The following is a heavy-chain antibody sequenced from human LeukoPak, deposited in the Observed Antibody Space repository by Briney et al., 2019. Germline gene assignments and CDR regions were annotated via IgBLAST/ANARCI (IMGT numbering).Heavy chain of an antibody. Sequence: GGSLRLSCAASGFTFSSYEMNWVRQAPGKGLEWVSYISSSGSTIYYADSVKGRFTISRDNAKNSLYLQMNSLRAEDTAVYYCAEVRDTAMYFDYWGQGTLVTVSS. V-gene: IGHV3-48*03. J-gene: IGHJ4*02. D-gene: IGHD5-18*01. CDR3: AEVRDTAMYFDY. CDR2: ISSSGSTI. CDR1: GFTFSSYE.